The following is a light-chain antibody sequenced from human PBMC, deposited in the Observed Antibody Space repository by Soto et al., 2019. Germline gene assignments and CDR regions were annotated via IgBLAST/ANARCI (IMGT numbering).Light chain of an antibody. J-gene: IGKJ1*01. CDR2: AAS. V-gene: IGKV3-20*01. Sequence: EIVLTQSPDTLSLFPGERATLSCRASQSVSSTYLAWYQQKPGQAPRPLISAASSSATGTPDRFSGSGSGTDFTLRIGRLVPEDFTVYYGQQYGSSRWTFGQGTKVEIK. CDR1: QSVSSTY. CDR3: QQYGSSRWT.